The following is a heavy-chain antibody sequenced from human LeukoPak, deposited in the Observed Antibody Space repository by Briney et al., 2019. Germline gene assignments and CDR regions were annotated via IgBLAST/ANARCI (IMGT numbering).Heavy chain of an antibody. CDR1: GGSISSSSYY. Sequence: SETLSLTCSVSGGSISSSSYYWGWIRQPPGKGLEWIGSMYYTGSTYYKPSLKSRVTISVDTSKNQFSLNLTSVTAADTAVYYCARHSKNTAYSASDIWGQGTMVTVSS. CDR2: MYYTGST. D-gene: IGHD2-15*01. CDR3: ARHSKNTAYSASDI. J-gene: IGHJ3*02. V-gene: IGHV4-39*01.